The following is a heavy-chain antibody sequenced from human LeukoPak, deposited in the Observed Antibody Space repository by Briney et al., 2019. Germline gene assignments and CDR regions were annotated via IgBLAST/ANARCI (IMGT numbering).Heavy chain of an antibody. D-gene: IGHD2-15*01. V-gene: IGHV3-23*01. J-gene: IGHJ4*02. Sequence: QAGGSLRLSCAASGFTFSSYAMSWVRQAPGKGLEWVSAISGSGGSTYYADSVKGRFTISRDNSKNTLYLQMNSLRAEDTAIYYCIKDVRPGGLDYWGPGILVIVSS. CDR3: IKDVRPGGLDY. CDR2: ISGSGGST. CDR1: GFTFSSYA.